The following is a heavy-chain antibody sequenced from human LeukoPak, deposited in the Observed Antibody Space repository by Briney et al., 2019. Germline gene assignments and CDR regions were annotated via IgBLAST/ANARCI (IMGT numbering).Heavy chain of an antibody. CDR2: IGGSGDKT. V-gene: IGHV3-23*01. J-gene: IGHJ4*02. D-gene: IGHD6-19*01. CDR3: VRRGDASSGWGDHDF. CDR1: GFTFSSYA. Sequence: PGGSLRLSCAASGFTFSSYAMSWVRQAPGKGLEWVSTIGGSGDKTFYADSVKGRFTIFRDNSKNMVHLQMNSLAGEDTALYYCVRRGDASSGWGDHDFWGQGALVTVSS.